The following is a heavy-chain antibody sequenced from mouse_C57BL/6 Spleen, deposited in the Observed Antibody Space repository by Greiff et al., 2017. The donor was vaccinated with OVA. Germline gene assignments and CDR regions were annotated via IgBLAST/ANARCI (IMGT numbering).Heavy chain of an antibody. D-gene: IGHD1-1*01. V-gene: IGHV5-4*01. CDR2: ISDGGSYT. CDR3: ARDGAVVSKGGAMDD. Sequence: EVKLVESGGGLVKPGGSLKLSCAASGFTFSSYAMSWVRQTPEKRLEWVATISDGGSYTYYPDNVKGRFTISRDNAKNNLYLQMSHLKSEDTAMYYCARDGAVVSKGGAMDDWGKGTSVTVAS. J-gene: IGHJ4*01. CDR1: GFTFSSYA.